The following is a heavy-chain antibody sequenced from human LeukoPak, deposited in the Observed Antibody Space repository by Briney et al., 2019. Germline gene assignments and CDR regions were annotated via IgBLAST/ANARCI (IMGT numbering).Heavy chain of an antibody. CDR3: ARDRYYYDTSGPPLDI. CDR2: IYTSGST. CDR1: GGSISSYY. V-gene: IGHV4-4*07. Sequence: SETLSLTCAVSGGSISSYYWSWIRQPAGKGLEWIGRIYTSGSTNYNPSLKSRVTMSVDTSKNQFSLRLSSVTAADTAVYYCARDRYYYDTSGPPLDIWGQGTMVTVSS. D-gene: IGHD3-22*01. J-gene: IGHJ3*02.